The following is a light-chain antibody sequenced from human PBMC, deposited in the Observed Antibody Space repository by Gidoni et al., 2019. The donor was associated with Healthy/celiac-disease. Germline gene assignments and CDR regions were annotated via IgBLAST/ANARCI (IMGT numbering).Light chain of an antibody. V-gene: IGKV1-39*01. J-gene: IGKJ5*01. Sequence: DIQLTQSPSSLSASVGDSVAITCRASQSISSYLNWYQQKPGKAPKLLIYATSSLQSGVPSMFSGSAAGTDFTLTISSLQPEDFAIYYCQQSYSTPITFGQGTRLEIK. CDR1: QSISSY. CDR2: ATS. CDR3: QQSYSTPIT.